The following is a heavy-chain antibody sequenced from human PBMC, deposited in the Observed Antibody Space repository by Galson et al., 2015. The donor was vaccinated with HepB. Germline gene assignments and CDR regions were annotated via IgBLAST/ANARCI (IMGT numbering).Heavy chain of an antibody. CDR2: IIPILGIA. J-gene: IGHJ4*02. Sequence: SVKVSCKASGGTFSSYTISWVRQAPGQGLEWMGRIIPILGIANYAQKFQGRVTITADKSTSTAYMELSSLRSEDTAVYYCARVGYYDSSGYYYFDYWGQGTLVTVSS. CDR3: ARVGYYDSSGYYYFDY. CDR1: GGTFSSYT. V-gene: IGHV1-69*02. D-gene: IGHD3-22*01.